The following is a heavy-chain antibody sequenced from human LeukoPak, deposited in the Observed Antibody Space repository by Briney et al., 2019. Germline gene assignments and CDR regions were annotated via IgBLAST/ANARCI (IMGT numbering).Heavy chain of an antibody. J-gene: IGHJ4*02. CDR1: GFTFSSYS. CDR3: ARGNVGARDYYFDY. D-gene: IGHD1-26*01. Sequence: GGSLRLSCAASGFTFSSYSMNWVRQAPGKGLEWVSSISSSSSHIYYADSVKGRFTISRDNAKNSLYLQMNSLRAEDTAVYYCARGNVGARDYYFDYWGQGTLVTVSS. V-gene: IGHV3-21*01. CDR2: ISSSSSHI.